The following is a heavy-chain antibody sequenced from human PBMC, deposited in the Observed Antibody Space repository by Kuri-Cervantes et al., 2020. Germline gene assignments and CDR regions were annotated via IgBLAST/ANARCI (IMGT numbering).Heavy chain of an antibody. Sequence: SETLSLTCTVSGGSVSSSSYYWGWIRQPPGKGLEWIGSIYYSGSTYYNPSLKSRVTISVDTSENQFSLKLSSVTAADTAVYYCARNYYYDSSGYYYEVWWFDPWGQGALVTVSS. CDR1: GGSVSSSSYY. CDR3: ARNYYYDSSGYYYEVWWFDP. J-gene: IGHJ5*02. V-gene: IGHV4-39*07. CDR2: IYYSGST. D-gene: IGHD3-22*01.